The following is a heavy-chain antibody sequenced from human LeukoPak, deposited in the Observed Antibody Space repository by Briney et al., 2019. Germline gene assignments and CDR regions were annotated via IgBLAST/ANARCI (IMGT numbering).Heavy chain of an antibody. J-gene: IGHJ4*02. V-gene: IGHV3-7*01. D-gene: IGHD6-13*01. CDR2: IKQDGSEK. Sequence: GGSLRLSCAASGFTFSSCWMSGVRQAPGRGLEWVANIKQDGSEKYYVDSVKGRFTISRDNAKNSLYLQMNSLRAEDTAVYYCARAYSSSWYLFVFDYWGQGTLVTVSS. CDR3: ARAYSSSWYLFVFDY. CDR1: GFTFSSCW.